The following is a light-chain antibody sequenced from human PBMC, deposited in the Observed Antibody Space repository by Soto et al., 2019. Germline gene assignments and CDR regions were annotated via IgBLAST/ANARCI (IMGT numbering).Light chain of an antibody. CDR1: EDVGNS. CDR3: QQRYNWPRT. CDR2: DVS. Sequence: DIVLTQSPAILSLSPGERATLSCRASEDVGNSLAWYQQRPGQSPRLLIYDVSNRATGIPSRFSGSGSGDDFTLTSSSLEPDDFAVYYCQQRYNWPRTFGQGPKVE. V-gene: IGKV3-11*01. J-gene: IGKJ1*01.